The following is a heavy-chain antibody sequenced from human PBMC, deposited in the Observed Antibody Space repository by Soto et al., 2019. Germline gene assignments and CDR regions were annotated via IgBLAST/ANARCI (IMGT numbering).Heavy chain of an antibody. Sequence: SVKVSCKASGGTFSSYAISWVRQAPGQGLEWMGGISPIFGTANYAQKLQGRATMTTDKSTSTAYMELRSLRSDDTAVYYCARWHSGYLNWFDPWGQGTLVTVSS. J-gene: IGHJ5*02. CDR3: ARWHSGYLNWFDP. V-gene: IGHV1-69*05. D-gene: IGHD5-12*01. CDR2: ISPIFGTA. CDR1: GGTFSSYA.